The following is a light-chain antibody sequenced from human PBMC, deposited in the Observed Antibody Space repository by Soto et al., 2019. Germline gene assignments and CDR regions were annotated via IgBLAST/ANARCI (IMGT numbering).Light chain of an antibody. Sequence: DIQMTQSPSTLSSFVGDRVTITCRASQSIGVWLAWYQQKPGKAPKLLIYDASNLQTGVPSRFSGSGSGTEFTLTISSLQHDDFETYYCQQYDVDYGTLGQGTKVDLK. V-gene: IGKV1-5*01. CDR2: DAS. CDR1: QSIGVW. J-gene: IGKJ1*01. CDR3: QQYDVDYGT.